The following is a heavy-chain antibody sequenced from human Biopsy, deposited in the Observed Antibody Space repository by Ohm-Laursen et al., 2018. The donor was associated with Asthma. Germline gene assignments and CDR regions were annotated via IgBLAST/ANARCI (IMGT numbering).Heavy chain of an antibody. CDR1: GFTFSSYW. J-gene: IGHJ4*01. V-gene: IGHV3-74*01. CDR3: VKDIRLQLWGFDS. CDR2: INSDGSST. D-gene: IGHD6-13*01. Sequence: SLRLSCSASGFTFSSYWMHWVRQAPGKGLVWVSRINSDGSSTSYADSVKGRFTMARDNAKNSLYLQMNSLRGADTALYYCVKDIRLQLWGFDSWGQGTLVTVSS.